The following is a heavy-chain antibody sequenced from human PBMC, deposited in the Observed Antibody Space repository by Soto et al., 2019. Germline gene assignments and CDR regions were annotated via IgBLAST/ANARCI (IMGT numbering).Heavy chain of an antibody. V-gene: IGHV4-31*03. CDR2: IYYSWYT. CDR1: GGSISSGGYY. J-gene: IGHJ4*02. Sequence: QLQESGPGLVKPSQTLSLTCTVSGGSISSGGYYWNWIRQHPGKGLEWIGYIYYSWYTYYNPTLKSRVTTSVATSKNQFPLKRSSVTAADAAVYYCAREPSIWGQGTLVTVSS. CDR3: AREPSI.